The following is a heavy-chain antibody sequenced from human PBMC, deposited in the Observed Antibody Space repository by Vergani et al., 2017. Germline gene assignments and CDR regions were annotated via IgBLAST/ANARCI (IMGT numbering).Heavy chain of an antibody. Sequence: VQLLESGGGSAQPGESLRLSCVASGFTFTAHGLNWVRQAPGTGLEWVAFIRYDGSNKYYADSVKGRFTISRDNSKNTLYLQMNSLRADDTAVYYCVRGGLATSYNWFDPWGQGTRVTVSS. D-gene: IGHD5-24*01. V-gene: IGHV3-30*02. CDR2: IRYDGSNK. CDR1: GFTFTAHG. CDR3: VRGGLATSYNWFDP. J-gene: IGHJ5*01.